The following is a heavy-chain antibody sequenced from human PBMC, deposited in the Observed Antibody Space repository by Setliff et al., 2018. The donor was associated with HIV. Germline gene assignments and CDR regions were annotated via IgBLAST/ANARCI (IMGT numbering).Heavy chain of an antibody. D-gene: IGHD6-6*01. CDR1: GGTFSSYA. Sequence: SVKVSCKASGGTFSSYAFNWVRQAPGQGLEWMGGIIPISGIANYAQKFQGRVRFTADKSTSTAYMELSSLRSEDTAMYYCARDSVARRTLGYYYYMDVWGKGTTVTVSS. J-gene: IGHJ6*03. CDR2: IIPISGIA. V-gene: IGHV1-69*10. CDR3: ARDSVARRTLGYYYYMDV.